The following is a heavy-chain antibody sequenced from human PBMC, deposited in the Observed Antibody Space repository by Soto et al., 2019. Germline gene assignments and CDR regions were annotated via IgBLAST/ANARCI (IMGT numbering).Heavy chain of an antibody. V-gene: IGHV4-59*11. J-gene: IGHJ4*02. Sequence: VQLQESGPGLVKPSETLSLTCTVSVGSISSQYWNWIRQSPGKGLEWIGYIYYSGGTNYNPSLTSRVSISVDTSKRQFSPRLTSVSAADTAIYYCARGRRDYGPYNFDYWGQGTLVTVSS. CDR3: ARGRRDYGPYNFDY. CDR1: VGSISSQY. D-gene: IGHD4-17*01. CDR2: IYYSGGT.